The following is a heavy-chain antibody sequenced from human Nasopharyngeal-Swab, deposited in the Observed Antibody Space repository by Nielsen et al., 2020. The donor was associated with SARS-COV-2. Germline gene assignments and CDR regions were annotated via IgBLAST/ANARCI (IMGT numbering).Heavy chain of an antibody. CDR1: GFTFSDSA. CDR3: TRCGGGCYSGRDY. Sequence: GESPKISCAASGFTFSDSAIHWVRQASGKGLEWVGRVRSKGNTYATAYAASVKGRFIIFRDDPTNTAYLQMNSLKTEDTAVYYCTRCGGGCYSGRDYWGQGTLVTVSS. D-gene: IGHD2-15*01. J-gene: IGHJ4*02. V-gene: IGHV3-73*01. CDR2: VRSKGNTYAT.